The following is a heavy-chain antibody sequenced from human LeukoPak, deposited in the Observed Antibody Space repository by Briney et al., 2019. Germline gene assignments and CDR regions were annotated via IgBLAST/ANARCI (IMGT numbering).Heavy chain of an antibody. CDR2: IWYDGSNK. Sequence: GGSLRLSCAASGFTFSSYGMHWVRQAPGKGLEWVAVIWYDGSNKYYADSVKGRFTISRDNSKNTLYQQINSLRAEDTAVYYCARDNSGMDVWGQGTTVTVSS. V-gene: IGHV3-33*01. CDR1: GFTFSSYG. CDR3: ARDNSGMDV. J-gene: IGHJ6*02.